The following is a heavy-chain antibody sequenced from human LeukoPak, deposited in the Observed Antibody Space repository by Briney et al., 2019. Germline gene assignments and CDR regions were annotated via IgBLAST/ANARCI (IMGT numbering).Heavy chain of an antibody. CDR3: ARSAVAGIGWFDP. V-gene: IGHV1-69*04. J-gene: IGHJ5*02. CDR1: GGTFSSYA. D-gene: IGHD6-19*01. CDR2: IIPILGIA. Sequence: GASVKVSCKASGGTFSSYAIIWVRQAPGQGLEWMGRIIPILGIANYAQKFQGRVTITADKSTSTAYMELSSLRSEDTAVYYCARSAVAGIGWFDPWGQGTLVTVFS.